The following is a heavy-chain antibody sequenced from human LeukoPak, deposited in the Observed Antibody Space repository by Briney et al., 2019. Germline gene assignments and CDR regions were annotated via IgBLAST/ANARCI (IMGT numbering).Heavy chain of an antibody. D-gene: IGHD3-9*01. CDR1: GCSISSYY. CDR2: ISYSGST. Sequence: PSETLSLTRTVSGCSISSYYWSWLRQPPAKGLAWIGYISYSGSTNYNPSLKSRVTISIDTSKNQFALKLRSVTAADTAIYYCARQGYDILTGYIDAFDIWGQGTMVTVSS. CDR3: ARQGYDILTGYIDAFDI. V-gene: IGHV4-59*08. J-gene: IGHJ3*02.